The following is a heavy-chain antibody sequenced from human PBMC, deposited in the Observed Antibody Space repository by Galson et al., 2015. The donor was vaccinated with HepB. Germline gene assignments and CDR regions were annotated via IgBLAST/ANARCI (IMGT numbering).Heavy chain of an antibody. CDR2: IWKDGNNK. V-gene: IGHV3-33*01. CDR3: AREDRYTYIVTYDL. J-gene: IGHJ4*02. CDR1: GFTFSNYG. D-gene: IGHD2/OR15-2a*01. Sequence: SLRLSCAASGFTFSNYGMHWVRLAPGKGLEWVALIWKDGNNKYYADSVKGRFSISKDNSKNVVYLQMNSLGDDDTATYFCAREDRYTYIVTYDLWGQGARVTVSS.